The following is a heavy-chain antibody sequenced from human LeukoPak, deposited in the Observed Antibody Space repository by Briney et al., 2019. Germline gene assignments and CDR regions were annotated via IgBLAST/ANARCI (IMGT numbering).Heavy chain of an antibody. J-gene: IGHJ4*02. V-gene: IGHV4-4*07. CDR2: IHPSGST. CDR3: ARHSRTYYDILTGPYGGYFDY. CDR1: GDSISSYY. D-gene: IGHD3-9*01. Sequence: SETLSLTCTVSGDSISSYYWSWVRQPAGKGLEWIGRIHPSGSTNYNPSLKSRVTISVDKSKNQFSLKLSSVTAADTAVYYCARHSRTYYDILTGPYGGYFDYWGQRTLVTVSS.